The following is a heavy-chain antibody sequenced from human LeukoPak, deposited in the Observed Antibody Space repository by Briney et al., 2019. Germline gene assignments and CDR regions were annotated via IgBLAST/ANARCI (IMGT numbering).Heavy chain of an antibody. CDR1: GYTFTGYY. CDR2: VNPNSGGT. CDR3: ARDLGIVVVVAGNWFDP. Sequence: ASVKVSCKASGYTFTGYYMHWVRQAPGQGLEWMGWVNPNSGGTNYAQKFQGRVTMTRDTSISTAYMELSRLRSDDTAVYYCARDLGIVVVVAGNWFDPWGQGTLVTVSS. J-gene: IGHJ5*02. D-gene: IGHD2-15*01. V-gene: IGHV1-2*02.